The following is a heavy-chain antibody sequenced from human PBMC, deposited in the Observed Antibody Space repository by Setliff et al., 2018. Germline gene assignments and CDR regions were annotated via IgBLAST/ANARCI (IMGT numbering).Heavy chain of an antibody. CDR1: GGSITSSSYY. D-gene: IGHD6-13*01. J-gene: IGHJ4*02. CDR2: IFWSGTT. V-gene: IGHV4-39*07. Sequence: SETLSLTCTVSGGSITSSSYYWGWVRQPPGKGLEWIGTIFWSGTTYYNPSLNSRGTISVDTSRDQFSLRLSSVTAADTAVYYCAREVTGSSSWFEGYFDYWGRGTLVTVSS. CDR3: AREVTGSSSWFEGYFDY.